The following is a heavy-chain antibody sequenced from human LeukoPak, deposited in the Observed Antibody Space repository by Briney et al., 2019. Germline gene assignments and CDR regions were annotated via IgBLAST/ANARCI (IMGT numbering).Heavy chain of an antibody. J-gene: IGHJ6*02. Sequence: GGSLRLSCAASGFTFSSYGMHWVRQAPGKGLEWVAVISYDGSNKYYADSVKGRFTISRDNSKNTLYLQMNSLRAEDTAVYYCAKSERITISGVVIPHYYYGMDVWGQGTTVTVSS. CDR1: GFTFSSYG. D-gene: IGHD3-3*01. CDR2: ISYDGSNK. CDR3: AKSERITISGVVIPHYYYGMDV. V-gene: IGHV3-30*18.